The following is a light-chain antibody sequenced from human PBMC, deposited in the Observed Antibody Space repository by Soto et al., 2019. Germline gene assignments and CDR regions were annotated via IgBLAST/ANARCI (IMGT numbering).Light chain of an antibody. CDR1: SGSVSTDHY. V-gene: IGLV8-61*01. CDR3: VLYMGLGISL. J-gene: IGLJ2*01. Sequence: QTVVTQEPSFSVSPGGTVTLTCGLSSGSVSTDHYPSWYQQTPGQAPRTLLYSTNSRSSGVPDRFSGSILGNKAALTITGAQADDEYDYYCVLYMGLGISLFGGGTKLTVL. CDR2: STN.